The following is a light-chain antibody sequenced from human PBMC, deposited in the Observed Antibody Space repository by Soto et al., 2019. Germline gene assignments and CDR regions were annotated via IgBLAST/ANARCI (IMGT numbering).Light chain of an antibody. CDR2: AAS. Sequence: EIVLTQSPGTLSLSPGERATLSCRASQSVSNNYLAWYQQKPGQAPRLLIYAASSRATGIPDRFSGSGSGTDFTLTISRLDPEDFAVYYCQQYGTSPLTVGPGTKMDIK. CDR3: QQYGTSPLT. J-gene: IGKJ3*01. CDR1: QSVSNNY. V-gene: IGKV3-20*01.